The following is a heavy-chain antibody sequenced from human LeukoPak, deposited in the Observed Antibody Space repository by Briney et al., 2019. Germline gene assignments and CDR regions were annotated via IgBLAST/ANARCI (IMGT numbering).Heavy chain of an antibody. Sequence: SETLSLSCTVSGGSISSYYWSWVRQPPGKGLEWVGYIYYSGRTKYNPSLKSGGTISEEKSKKKFSLKLSSVTAADTAVYYCAREEGATGTFDIWGQGTMVTVSS. CDR3: AREEGATGTFDI. D-gene: IGHD1-26*01. CDR2: IYYSGRT. J-gene: IGHJ3*02. CDR1: GGSISSYY. V-gene: IGHV4-59*01.